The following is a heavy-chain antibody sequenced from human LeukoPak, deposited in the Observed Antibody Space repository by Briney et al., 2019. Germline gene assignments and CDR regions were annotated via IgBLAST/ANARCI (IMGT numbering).Heavy chain of an antibody. J-gene: IGHJ6*03. Sequence: GGSLRLSCAASGFTFSSYEMNWVRQAPGKGLEWVSYISSSGSTIYYADSVKGRFTISRDNAKNSLYLQMNSLRAEDTAVYYCARDVTGTAILGWYYYYYMDVWGKGTTVTVSS. CDR3: ARDVTGTAILGWYYYYYMDV. CDR2: ISSSGSTI. D-gene: IGHD1-1*01. CDR1: GFTFSSYE. V-gene: IGHV3-48*03.